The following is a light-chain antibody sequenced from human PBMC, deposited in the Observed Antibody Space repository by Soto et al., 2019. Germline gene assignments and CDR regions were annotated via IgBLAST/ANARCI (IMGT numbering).Light chain of an antibody. V-gene: IGLV2-23*03. CDR1: SSDLGGYNY. J-gene: IGLJ2*01. CDR2: EGS. Sequence: QSALTQPRSVSGSPGQSVTISCSGTSSDLGGYNYVSWYQHHPGKAPKLMIYEGSKRPSGVSNRFSGSKSGNTASLTISGLQAEDEADYYCCSYAGSSTFHVVFGGGTKLTVL. CDR3: CSYAGSSTFHVV.